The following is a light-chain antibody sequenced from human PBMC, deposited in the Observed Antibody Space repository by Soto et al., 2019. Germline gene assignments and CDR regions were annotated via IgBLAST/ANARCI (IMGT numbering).Light chain of an antibody. V-gene: IGKV1-39*01. CDR3: QQSYSHPT. J-gene: IGKJ1*01. CDR1: QSIDIY. Sequence: QLTQSPSSLSASVGDRVTITCRASQSIDIYLHWYQQKPGKAPKLLIYSASSSQRGVPSRFSGSGSGTDFTLTISSLQPEDSATYSCQQSYSHPTFGQGTKVEVK. CDR2: SAS.